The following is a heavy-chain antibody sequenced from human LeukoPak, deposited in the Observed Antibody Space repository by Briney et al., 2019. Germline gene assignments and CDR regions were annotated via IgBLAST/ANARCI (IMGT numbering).Heavy chain of an antibody. CDR2: IYDSGST. J-gene: IGHJ4*02. CDR3: ARGEITMVRGVPSLGY. V-gene: IGHV4-61*01. CDR1: GYSISSGYY. D-gene: IGHD3-10*01. Sequence: SETLSLTCGVSGYSISSGYYWSWIRQPPGKGLEWIGYIYDSGSTNYNPSLKSRVTISVDTSKNQFSLKLRSVTAADTAVYYCARGEITMVRGVPSLGYWGQGTLVTVSS.